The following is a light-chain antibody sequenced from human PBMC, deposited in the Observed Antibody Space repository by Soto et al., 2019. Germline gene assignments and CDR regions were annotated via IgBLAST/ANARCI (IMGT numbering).Light chain of an antibody. CDR2: GAS. J-gene: IGKJ1*01. V-gene: IGKV3-20*01. CDR1: QRVSSSY. Sequence: EIVLTQSPGTLSLSPVERATLSFRASQRVSSSYLAWYQQKPGQAPSLLMYGASRRATGIPERFSGSESGTDFTLTISRLEPEDFAVYYCQQYGSSPRTFGQGTKVDIK. CDR3: QQYGSSPRT.